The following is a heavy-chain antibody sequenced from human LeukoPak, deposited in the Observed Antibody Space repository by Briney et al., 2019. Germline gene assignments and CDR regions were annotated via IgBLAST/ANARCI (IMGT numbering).Heavy chain of an antibody. V-gene: IGHV4-4*07. CDR2: IYSSGTI. CDR3: ARDLRSGSTFWFDP. Sequence: PSETLSLTCSVSGGSISSYSWSWIRQPAGKGLEWIGHIYSSGTINYDPTLKSRVTMSLDTSKNHFSLKLSSVTAADTAVYYCARDLRSGSTFWFDPWGQGTLVNVSS. J-gene: IGHJ5*02. CDR1: GGSISSYS. D-gene: IGHD1-26*01.